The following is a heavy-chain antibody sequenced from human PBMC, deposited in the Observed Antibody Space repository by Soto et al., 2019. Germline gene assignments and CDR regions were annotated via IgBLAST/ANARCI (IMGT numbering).Heavy chain of an antibody. J-gene: IGHJ4*02. Sequence: EVQLLESGGDLIQPGGSLRLSCAASGFTFNSYAMSWVRQAPGAGLEWVAAISGSGANTYYADSVKGRFTISRDNSKNTLSLQMNSLRADDTAVYYCAKDTVVSYQDTPDYFDFWGQGTLVTVSS. V-gene: IGHV3-23*01. D-gene: IGHD2-15*01. CDR2: ISGSGANT. CDR3: AKDTVVSYQDTPDYFDF. CDR1: GFTFNSYA.